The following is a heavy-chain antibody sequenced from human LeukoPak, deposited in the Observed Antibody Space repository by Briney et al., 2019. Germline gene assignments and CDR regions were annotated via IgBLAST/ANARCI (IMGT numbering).Heavy chain of an antibody. Sequence: GGSLRLSCAASGFTFNTYAMKWVRQARGRGREWVSRISGSGADTYYADSVKGRFTISRDNSMSTLYLQMKSLRAEDTAIYYCAKGLVVDYFDYWGQGALVSVSS. V-gene: IGHV3-23*01. CDR1: GFTFNTYA. CDR2: ISGSGADT. D-gene: IGHD2-15*01. CDR3: AKGLVVDYFDY. J-gene: IGHJ4*02.